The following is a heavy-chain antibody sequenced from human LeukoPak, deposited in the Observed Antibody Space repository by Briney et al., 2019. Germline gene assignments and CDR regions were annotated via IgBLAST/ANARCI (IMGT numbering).Heavy chain of an antibody. J-gene: IGHJ3*02. CDR1: GFTVSSNY. Sequence: GGSLRLSCAASGFTVSSNYMSWVRQAPGKGLEWVSAISGSGGSTYYADSVKGRFTISRDNSKNTLYLQMNSLRAEDTAVYYCAKDSGRQGAFDIWGQGTMVTVSS. V-gene: IGHV3-23*01. CDR3: AKDSGRQGAFDI. CDR2: ISGSGGST. D-gene: IGHD2-15*01.